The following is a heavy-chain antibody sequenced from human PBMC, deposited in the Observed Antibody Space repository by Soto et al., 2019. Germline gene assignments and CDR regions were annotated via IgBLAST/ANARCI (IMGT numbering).Heavy chain of an antibody. CDR2: INSDGSST. Sequence: PGGSLRLSCAASGFTFSSYSMNWVRQAPGKGLVWVSRINSDGSSTTYADSVKGRFTISRDNAKNTLYLQMNSLRAEDTAVYYCVRGEGGWETYWGQGTLVTVSS. CDR1: GFTFSSYS. CDR3: VRGEGGWETY. V-gene: IGHV3-74*01. D-gene: IGHD6-19*01. J-gene: IGHJ4*02.